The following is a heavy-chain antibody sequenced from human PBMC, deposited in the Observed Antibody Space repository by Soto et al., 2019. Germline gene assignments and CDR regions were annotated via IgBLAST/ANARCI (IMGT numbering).Heavy chain of an antibody. D-gene: IGHD2-8*02. Sequence: EVQLVESGGGLVKPGGSLRLSCAASGFTFSSYSMNWVRQAPGKGLEWVSSSSSSSSYIYYADSVKGRFTISRDNAKNSLYLQMNSLRAEDTAVYYCARDTDYYYGMDVWGQGTTVTVSS. CDR3: ARDTDYYYGMDV. CDR1: GFTFSSYS. V-gene: IGHV3-21*01. CDR2: SSSSSSYI. J-gene: IGHJ6*02.